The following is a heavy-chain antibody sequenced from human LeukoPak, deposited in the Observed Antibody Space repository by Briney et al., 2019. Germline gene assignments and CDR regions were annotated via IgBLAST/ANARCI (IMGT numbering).Heavy chain of an antibody. CDR2: IGTGPTSI. D-gene: IGHD6-13*01. V-gene: IGHV3-23*01. Sequence: GGSLRLSCAVSGFTFSSYTINWVRQAPGKGLEWVASIGTGPTSIFYADSVKGRFTISRDNSKNTLYLQMNSLRAEDTAVYYCAKRAAAGTWFDPWGQGTLVTVSS. J-gene: IGHJ5*02. CDR1: GFTFSSYT. CDR3: AKRAAAGTWFDP.